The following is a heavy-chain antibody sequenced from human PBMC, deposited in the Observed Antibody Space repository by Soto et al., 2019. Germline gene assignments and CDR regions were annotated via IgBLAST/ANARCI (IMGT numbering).Heavy chain of an antibody. V-gene: IGHV3-30-3*01. CDR3: ARVTPGNNLYYFSGLDV. D-gene: IGHD1-1*01. Sequence: QVHLVESGGGVVQPGGSLRLSCVASGFTFGTYGTHWVRQAPGKGLQWVALVSYEGANTYYAASVKGRFTISRDNSKSTLYLQMDSLRPEDTGVYYCARVTPGNNLYYFSGLDVWGQGTSVTVSS. CDR2: VSYEGANT. J-gene: IGHJ6*02. CDR1: GFTFGTYG.